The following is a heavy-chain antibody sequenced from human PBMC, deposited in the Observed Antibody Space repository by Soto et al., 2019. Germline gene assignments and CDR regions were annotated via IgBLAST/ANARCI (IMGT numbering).Heavy chain of an antibody. Sequence: QVQLVESGGGVVQPGRSLRLSCAASGFTFSSYGMHWVRQAPGKGLEWVAVIWYDGSKKYYADSVKGRFTSSRDNSKNTLYLQMNSLRAEDTAVYYCARGTYYDFWSGYYIGYWGQGTLVTVSS. CDR1: GFTFSSYG. D-gene: IGHD3-3*01. J-gene: IGHJ4*02. V-gene: IGHV3-33*01. CDR3: ARGTYYDFWSGYYIGY. CDR2: IWYDGSKK.